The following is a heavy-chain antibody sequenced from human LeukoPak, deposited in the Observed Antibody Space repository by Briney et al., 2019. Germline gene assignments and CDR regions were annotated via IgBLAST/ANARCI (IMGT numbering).Heavy chain of an antibody. CDR3: TRVTGTTVFDY. CDR2: VSWNSYNI. V-gene: IGHV3-9*01. Sequence: GGSLRLSCAASGFTFDDYTMHWVRQAPGKGLEWVSCVSWNSYNIGYADSVRGRFTIARDNAKNSLYLQMNSLRAEDTAFYYCTRVTGTTVFDYRGQGTLVTVSS. D-gene: IGHD1-7*01. J-gene: IGHJ4*02. CDR1: GFTFDDYT.